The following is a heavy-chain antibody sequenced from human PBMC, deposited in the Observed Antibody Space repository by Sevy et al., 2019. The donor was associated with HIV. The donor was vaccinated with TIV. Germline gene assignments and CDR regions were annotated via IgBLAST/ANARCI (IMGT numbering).Heavy chain of an antibody. CDR2: IWFDGSNT. CDR3: ARDLEFYDYGDYGPAFMPDY. V-gene: IGHV3-33*01. Sequence: GGSLRLSCAASGFTFSTYGMLWVRQAPGKGLEWVALIWFDGSNTYYADSVKGRFTISRDIAKNTLHLQMNSLRAEDTAVYYCARDLEFYDYGDYGPAFMPDYWGQGTLVTVSS. J-gene: IGHJ4*02. CDR1: GFTFSTYG. D-gene: IGHD4-17*01.